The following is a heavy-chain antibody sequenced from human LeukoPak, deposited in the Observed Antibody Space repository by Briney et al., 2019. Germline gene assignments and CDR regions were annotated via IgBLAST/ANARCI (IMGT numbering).Heavy chain of an antibody. V-gene: IGHV4-59*12. CDR2: IYYSGST. J-gene: IGHJ5*02. CDR3: ARGPTLTGNSWIDP. D-gene: IGHD3-9*01. CDR1: GGSISSYY. Sequence: NASETLSLTCTVSGGSISSYYWSWIRQPPGKGLEWIGYIYYSGSTNYNPSLKSRVAMSVDTSKVQFSLQLSSVTAADTAIYFCARGPTLTGNSWIDPWGRGTLVTVSS.